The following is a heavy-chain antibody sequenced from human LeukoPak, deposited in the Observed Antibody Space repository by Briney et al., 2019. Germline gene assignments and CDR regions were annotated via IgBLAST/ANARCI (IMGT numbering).Heavy chain of an antibody. Sequence: GGSLRLSCAASGFTFSTYWMSWVRQAPGKGLEWVANIKEDGSEINYADSVRGRFTISRDNAKNSLYLQMNSLRAEDTAVYYCARGYTCGYWGQGTPVIVSS. CDR2: IKEDGSEI. V-gene: IGHV3-7*04. CDR3: ARGYTCGY. CDR1: GFTFSTYW. D-gene: IGHD5-18*01. J-gene: IGHJ4*02.